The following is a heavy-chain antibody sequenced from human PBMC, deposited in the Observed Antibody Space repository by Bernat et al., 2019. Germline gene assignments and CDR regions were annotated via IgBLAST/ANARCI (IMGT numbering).Heavy chain of an antibody. V-gene: IGHV3-30-3*01. CDR1: GFTFSSYA. CDR3: ARGMTTVTSNPDYYYYGMDV. D-gene: IGHD4-17*01. J-gene: IGHJ6*02. Sequence: QVQLVESGGGVVQPGRSLRLSCAASGFTFSSYAMHWVRQAPGKGLEWVAVISYDGSNKYYADSVKGRFTISRDKSKNTLYLQMNSLRAEDTAVYYCARGMTTVTSNPDYYYYGMDVWGQGTTVTVSS. CDR2: ISYDGSNK.